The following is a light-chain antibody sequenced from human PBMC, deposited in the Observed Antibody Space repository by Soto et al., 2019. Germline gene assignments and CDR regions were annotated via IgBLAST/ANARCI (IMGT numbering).Light chain of an antibody. CDR3: CSYAGSSTVV. J-gene: IGLJ2*01. Sequence: QSALTQPASVSGSPGQSITISCTGTSSDVGSYNLVSWYQQYPGKAPKVMIYEVSERPSGLSNRFSGSKSGNTASLTISGIQAEDEADYYCCSYAGSSTVVFGGGTKLTVL. V-gene: IGLV2-23*02. CDR2: EVS. CDR1: SSDVGSYNL.